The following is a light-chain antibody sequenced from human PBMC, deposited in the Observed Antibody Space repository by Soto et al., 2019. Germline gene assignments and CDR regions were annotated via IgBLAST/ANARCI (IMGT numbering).Light chain of an antibody. CDR1: SSNIGAGYD. Sequence: QSVLTQPPSVSGAPGQRVTISCTGSSSNIGAGYDVHWYQQLPGTAPKLLIYGTSNRPSGVPDRFAGSKSGTSASLAITGLQADDEADYYCQSYDSSLRGWVFGGGTKVTVL. V-gene: IGLV1-40*01. CDR2: GTS. CDR3: QSYDSSLRGWV. J-gene: IGLJ2*01.